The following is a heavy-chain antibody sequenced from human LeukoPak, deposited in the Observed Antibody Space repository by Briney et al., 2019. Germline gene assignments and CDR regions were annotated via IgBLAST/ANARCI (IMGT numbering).Heavy chain of an antibody. D-gene: IGHD4-17*01. CDR3: ASYGVSDAFDI. Sequence: GGSLRLSCAASGFTFSSYSMNWVRQAPGKGLEWVSYISSSSSTIYYADSVKGRFTISRDNAKNSLYLQMNSLRAEDTAVYYCASYGVSDAFDIWGQGTMVTVSS. V-gene: IGHV3-48*01. J-gene: IGHJ3*02. CDR1: GFTFSSYS. CDR2: ISSSSSTI.